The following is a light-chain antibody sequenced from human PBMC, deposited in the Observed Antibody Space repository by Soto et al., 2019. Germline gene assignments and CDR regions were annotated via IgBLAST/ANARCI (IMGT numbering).Light chain of an antibody. CDR2: SDN. J-gene: IGLJ3*02. V-gene: IGLV1-44*01. Sequence: QSVLTQPPSASGTPGQWVTISCSGSNSNIGRNTVNWYQQFPGAAPNLLIHSDNQRPSGVPDRFSGSRSGTSASLAISGLQSEDEADYYCAAWDESPNVPVFGGGTKLTVL. CDR1: NSNIGRNT. CDR3: AAWDESPNVPV.